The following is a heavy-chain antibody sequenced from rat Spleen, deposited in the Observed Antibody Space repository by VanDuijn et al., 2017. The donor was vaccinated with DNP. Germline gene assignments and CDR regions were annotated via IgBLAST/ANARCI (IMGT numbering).Heavy chain of an antibody. V-gene: IGHV5S13*01. J-gene: IGHJ2*01. CDR3: ARQPYYDGSYYYFDY. CDR1: GFTFSNYG. CDR2: TSTGGGNT. D-gene: IGHD1-12*02. Sequence: EVQLVESGGGLVQSGRSLKVSCAASGFTFSNYGMAWVRQAPTKGLEWVASTSTGGGNTYYRDSVKGRFTISRDNAKNTQYLQMDSLRSEDTATYYCARQPYYDGSYYYFDYWGQGVMVTVSS.